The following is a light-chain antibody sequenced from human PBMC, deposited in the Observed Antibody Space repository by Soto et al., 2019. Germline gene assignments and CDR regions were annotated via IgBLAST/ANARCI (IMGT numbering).Light chain of an antibody. CDR1: GSNIGAGYN. Sequence: QSVLTQPSSVSGDPGQTVTISCTGSGSNIGAGYNVHWYQQLPGTAPKLLIHGNSNRPSGVPDRFSGSKSGNTASLTISGLQAEDEANYYCSSYTTSNTPLYVFGTGTKVTVL. CDR2: GNS. CDR3: SSYTTSNTPLYV. V-gene: IGLV1-40*01. J-gene: IGLJ1*01.